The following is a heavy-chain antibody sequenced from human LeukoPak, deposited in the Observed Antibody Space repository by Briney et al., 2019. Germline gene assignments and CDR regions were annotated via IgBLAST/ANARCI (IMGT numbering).Heavy chain of an antibody. CDR2: ISYDGSNK. V-gene: IGHV3-30*03. Sequence: PGRSLRLSCAASGFTFSSYGMHWVRQAPGKGLEWVAVISYDGSNKYYADSVKGRFTISRDSSKNTLYLQMNSLRAEDTAVYYCARDRYSSSPDYWGQGTLVTVSS. CDR3: ARDRYSSSPDY. D-gene: IGHD6-13*01. CDR1: GFTFSSYG. J-gene: IGHJ4*02.